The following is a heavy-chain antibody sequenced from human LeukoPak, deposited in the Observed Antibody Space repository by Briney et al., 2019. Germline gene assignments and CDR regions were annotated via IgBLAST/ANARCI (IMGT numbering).Heavy chain of an antibody. CDR1: GGSISSSSYY. V-gene: IGHV4-39*01. D-gene: IGHD6-13*01. J-gene: IGHJ3*02. CDR3: ARHSSSWYSLGAFDI. Sequence: SETLSLTCTVSGGSISSSSYYWGWIRQPPGKGLGWIGSIYYSGSIYYNPSLKSRVTISVDTSRNQFSLKLSSVTAADTAVYYCARHSSSWYSLGAFDIWGQGTMVTVSS. CDR2: IYYSGSI.